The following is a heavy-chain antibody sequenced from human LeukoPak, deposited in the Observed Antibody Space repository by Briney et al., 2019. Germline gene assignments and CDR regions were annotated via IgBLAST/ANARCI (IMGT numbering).Heavy chain of an antibody. J-gene: IGHJ5*02. CDR1: GGSISSGDYY. CDR2: IYYSGST. CDR3: ARISAAAGIVGP. Sequence: SETLSLTCTVSGGSISSGDYYWSWIRQPPGKGLEWIGYIYYSGSTYYNPSLKSQVTISVDTSKNQFSLKLSSVTAADTAVYYCARISAAAGIVGPWGQGTLVTVSS. D-gene: IGHD6-13*01. V-gene: IGHV4-30-4*02.